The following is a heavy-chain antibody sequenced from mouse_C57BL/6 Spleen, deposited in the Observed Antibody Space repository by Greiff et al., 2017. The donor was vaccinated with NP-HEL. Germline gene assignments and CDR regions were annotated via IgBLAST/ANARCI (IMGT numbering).Heavy chain of an antibody. CDR2: IDPSDSET. D-gene: IGHD2-12*01. CDR3: ARSGSYDRAWFAY. V-gene: IGHV1-52*01. Sequence: QVQLQQPGAELVRPGSSVKLSCKASGYTFTSYWMHWVKQRPIQGLEWIGNIDPSDSETHYNQKFKDKATLTVDKSSSTAYMQLSSLTSEDSAVYYCARSGSYDRAWFAYWGQGTLVTVSA. CDR1: GYTFTSYW. J-gene: IGHJ3*01.